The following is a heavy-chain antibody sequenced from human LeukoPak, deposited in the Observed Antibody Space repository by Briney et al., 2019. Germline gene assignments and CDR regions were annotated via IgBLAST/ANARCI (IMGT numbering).Heavy chain of an antibody. D-gene: IGHD3-3*01. CDR3: ARVPIIRPWDDFWSGYPDY. V-gene: IGHV1-2*02. Sequence: GASVKVSCKASGYTFTGYYMHWVRQAPGQGLEWMGWINPNSGGTNYAQKFQGRVTMTRDTSISTAYMELSRLRSDDTAVYYCARVPIIRPWDDFWSGYPDYWGQGTLVTVSS. CDR1: GYTFTGYY. J-gene: IGHJ4*02. CDR2: INPNSGGT.